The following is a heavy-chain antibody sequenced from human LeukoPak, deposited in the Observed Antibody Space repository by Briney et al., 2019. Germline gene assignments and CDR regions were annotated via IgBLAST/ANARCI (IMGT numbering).Heavy chain of an antibody. CDR1: GYTFTSYY. D-gene: IGHD3-3*01. CDR3: ARDLTISPYYYYGMDV. V-gene: IGHV1-46*01. CDR2: INPSGGST. J-gene: IGHJ6*02. Sequence: ASVKVSCKASGYTFTSYYMHWVRQAPGQGLEWMGIINPSGGSTSYAQKFQGRVTMTRDTSTSTVHMELSSLRSEDTAVYYCARDLTISPYYYYGMDVWGQGTTVTVSS.